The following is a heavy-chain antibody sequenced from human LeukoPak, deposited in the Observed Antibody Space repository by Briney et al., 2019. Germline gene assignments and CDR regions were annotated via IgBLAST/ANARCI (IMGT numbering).Heavy chain of an antibody. CDR2: INQDGSEK. CDR1: GFSFSTYW. V-gene: IGHV3-7*02. J-gene: IGHJ6*02. D-gene: IGHD5-24*01. CDR3: ARVGVEMATTDDGSYYYYYGMDV. Sequence: GGSLRLSCAASGFSFSTYWMTWVRQAPGKGLEWVANINQDGSEKSHVDSVKGRFTISRDNSKNALYLQMNSLRAEDTAVYYCARVGVEMATTDDGSYYYYYGMDVWGQGTTVTVSS.